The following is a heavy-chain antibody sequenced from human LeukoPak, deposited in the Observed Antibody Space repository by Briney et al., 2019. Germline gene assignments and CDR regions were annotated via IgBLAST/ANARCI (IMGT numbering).Heavy chain of an antibody. V-gene: IGHV1-69*02. Sequence: ASVKVSCKASGYTFTVYYIHWVRQAPGQGLEWMGRIIPILGIANYAQKFQGRVTITADKSTSTAYMELSSLRSEDTAVYYCASNKGSESSSFDYWGQGTLVTVSS. J-gene: IGHJ4*02. CDR2: IIPILGIA. CDR3: ASNKGSESSSFDY. D-gene: IGHD6-6*01. CDR1: GYTFTVYY.